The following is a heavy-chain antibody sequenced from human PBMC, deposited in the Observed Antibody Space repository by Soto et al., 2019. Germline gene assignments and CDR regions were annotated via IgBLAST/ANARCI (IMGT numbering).Heavy chain of an antibody. CDR3: AHRRKGYLSAIAAAGTNYFDY. V-gene: IGHV2-5*02. D-gene: IGHD6-13*01. CDR2: IYWDDDK. Sequence: GSGPTLVNPTQTLTLTCTFSGFSLSTSGVGVGWIRQPPGKALEWLALIYWDDDKRYSPSLKSRLTITKDTSKNQVVLTMTNMDPVDTATYYCAHRRKGYLSAIAAAGTNYFDYWGQGTLVTVSS. CDR1: GFSLSTSGVG. J-gene: IGHJ4*02.